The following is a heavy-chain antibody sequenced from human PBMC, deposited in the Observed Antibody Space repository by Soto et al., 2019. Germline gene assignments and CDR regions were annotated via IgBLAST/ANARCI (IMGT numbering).Heavy chain of an antibody. D-gene: IGHD3-10*01. J-gene: IGHJ4*02. V-gene: IGHV1-3*01. Sequence: GASVKVSCKASGYTFTSYAMHWVRQAPGQRLEWMGWINAGIGNTEYSEKFQGRVTITRDTSASTAYMELSSLRSEDTAVYYCARAPRGFGSPTDYWGQGTLVTVSS. CDR2: INAGIGNT. CDR1: GYTFTSYA. CDR3: ARAPRGFGSPTDY.